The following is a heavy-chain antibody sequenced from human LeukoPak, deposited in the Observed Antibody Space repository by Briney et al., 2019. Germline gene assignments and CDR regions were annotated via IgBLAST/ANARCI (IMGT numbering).Heavy chain of an antibody. J-gene: IGHJ4*02. Sequence: SETLSLTCTVSGGSISSYYWGWIRQPPGKGLEWIGSIYYSGSTYYNPSLKSRVTISVDTSKNQFSLKLSSVTAADTAVYYCARVRYSGSYYFDYWGQGTLVTVSS. CDR1: GGSISSYY. CDR3: ARVRYSGSYYFDY. CDR2: IYYSGST. V-gene: IGHV4-39*07. D-gene: IGHD1-26*01.